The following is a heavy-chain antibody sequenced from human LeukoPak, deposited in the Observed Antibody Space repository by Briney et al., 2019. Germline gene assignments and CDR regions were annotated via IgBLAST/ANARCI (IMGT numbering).Heavy chain of an antibody. CDR3: AKVPDSSGYSNFDY. V-gene: IGHV3-48*03. J-gene: IGHJ4*02. CDR1: GFTFSSYE. Sequence: GGSLRLSCAASGFTFSSYEMNWVRQAPGKGLEWVSYISSSGSTIYYADSVKGRFTISRDNAKNSLYLQMNSLRAEDTAVYYCAKVPDSSGYSNFDYWGQGTLVTVSS. D-gene: IGHD3-22*01. CDR2: ISSSGSTI.